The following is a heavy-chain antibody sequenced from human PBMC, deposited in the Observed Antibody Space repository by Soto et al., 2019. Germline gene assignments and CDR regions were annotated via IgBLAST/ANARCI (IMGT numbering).Heavy chain of an antibody. CDR1: GGSSSSGVYY. J-gene: IGHJ6*02. D-gene: IGHD3-10*01. CDR2: ISYRGST. Sequence: CXVSGGSSSSGVYYGSWIRRHPGKGLEWIGYISYRGSTYYNPSLESRVTISVDTSKNQFSLKLSSVTAADTAVYYCARVPLRGVHPAYYYYGLDVWGQGTTVSVYS. CDR3: ARVPLRGVHPAYYYYGLDV. V-gene: IGHV4-31*03.